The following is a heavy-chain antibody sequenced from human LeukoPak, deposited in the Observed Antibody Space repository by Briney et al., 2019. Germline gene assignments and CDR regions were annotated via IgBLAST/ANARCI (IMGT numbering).Heavy chain of an antibody. J-gene: IGHJ4*02. Sequence: PGESLRLSCAASGFTFNNCWLHWVRQVPGKGLMWVSRINGDGNNVNYADSVKGRFTISRDNAKNTLHLQMNSLRAEDTAVYYCAAGPAGNGHLSSYWGQGTRVTVSS. CDR2: INGDGNNV. D-gene: IGHD1-1*01. CDR1: GFTFNNCW. V-gene: IGHV3-74*01. CDR3: AAGPAGNGHLSSY.